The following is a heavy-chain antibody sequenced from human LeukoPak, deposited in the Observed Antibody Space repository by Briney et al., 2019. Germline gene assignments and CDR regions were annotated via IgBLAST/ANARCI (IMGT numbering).Heavy chain of an antibody. CDR2: INHSGST. CDR1: GGSFSGYY. V-gene: IGHV4-34*01. CDR3: ARDPGSGWWSDWYFDL. Sequence: PSETLSLTCAVFGGSFSGYYWTWIRQPPGKGLEWIGEINHSGSTNYNPSLKSRVTISVDTSKNQFSLKLSSVTAADTAVYYCARDPGSGWWSDWYFDLWGRGTLVTVSS. D-gene: IGHD6-19*01. J-gene: IGHJ2*01.